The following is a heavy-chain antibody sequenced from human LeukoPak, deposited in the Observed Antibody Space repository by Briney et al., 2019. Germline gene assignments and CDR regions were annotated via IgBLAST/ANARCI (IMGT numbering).Heavy chain of an antibody. Sequence: GGSLRLSCAASGFTFSSYWMHWVRQAPGKGLVWVSRINSDGSSTSYADSVKGRFTISRHNAKNTLYLQMNSLRAEDTAVYYCAREAPPSPPVFDYWGQGTLVTVSS. CDR2: INSDGSST. V-gene: IGHV3-74*01. CDR3: AREAPPSPPVFDY. J-gene: IGHJ4*02. CDR1: GFTFSSYW.